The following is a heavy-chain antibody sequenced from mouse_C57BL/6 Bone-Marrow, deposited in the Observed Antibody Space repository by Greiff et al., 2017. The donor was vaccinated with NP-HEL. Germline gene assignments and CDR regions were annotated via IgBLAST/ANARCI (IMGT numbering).Heavy chain of an antibody. CDR1: GFSLTSYG. CDR3: ASTFAY. V-gene: IGHV2-2*01. Sequence: VQLQQSGPGLVQPSQCLSLTCTVSGFSLTSYGVHWVRQSPGKGLEWLGVIWSGGSTGYNAAFISRLSISKDNSKSQVFFKMNSLQADDTAIYYCASTFAYWGQGTLVTVSA. J-gene: IGHJ3*01. CDR2: IWSGGST.